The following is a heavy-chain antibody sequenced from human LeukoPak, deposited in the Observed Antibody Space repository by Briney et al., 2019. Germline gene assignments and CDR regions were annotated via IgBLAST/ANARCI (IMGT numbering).Heavy chain of an antibody. Sequence: SETLSLTCAVYGGSFSGYYWSWIRQPPGKGLEWIGEINHSGSTNYNPSLKSRVTISVDTSKNQFSLKLSSVTAADTAVYYCASRLMIAVAGTGRSDYFNYWGQGTLVTVSS. V-gene: IGHV4-34*01. D-gene: IGHD6-19*01. J-gene: IGHJ4*02. CDR1: GGSFSGYY. CDR2: INHSGST. CDR3: ASRLMIAVAGTGRSDYFNY.